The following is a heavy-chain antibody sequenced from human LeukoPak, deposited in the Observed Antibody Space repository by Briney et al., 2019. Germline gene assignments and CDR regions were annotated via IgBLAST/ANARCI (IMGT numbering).Heavy chain of an antibody. CDR2: ISWNSGSI. J-gene: IGHJ5*02. D-gene: IGHD6-13*01. Sequence: GRSLRLSCAASGFTFDDYAMHWVRQAPGKGLEWVSGISWNSGSIGYADSVKGRFTISRDNAKNSLYLQMNSLRAEDTAVYYCAKDRRVWRSNWFDPWGQGTLVTVSS. CDR1: GFTFDDYA. CDR3: AKDRRVWRSNWFDP. V-gene: IGHV3-9*01.